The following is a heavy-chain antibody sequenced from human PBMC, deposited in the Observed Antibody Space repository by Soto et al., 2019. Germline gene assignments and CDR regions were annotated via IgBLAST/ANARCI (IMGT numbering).Heavy chain of an antibody. J-gene: IGHJ6*02. Sequence: PGGSLRLSCAASGFTLSSYAMSWVRQAPGKGLEWVSAISGSGNRTFHADSVKGRFPISRDHSKNSRYLQMNSLRVDDTAVYYCAKEVTSGSYSHSYYGLDVGGQGTTVTVSS. D-gene: IGHD1-26*01. V-gene: IGHV3-23*01. CDR3: AKEVTSGSYSHSYYGLDV. CDR1: GFTLSSYA. CDR2: ISGSGNRT.